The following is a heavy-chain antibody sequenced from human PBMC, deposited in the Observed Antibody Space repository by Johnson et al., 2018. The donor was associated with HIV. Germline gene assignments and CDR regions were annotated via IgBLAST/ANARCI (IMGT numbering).Heavy chain of an antibody. V-gene: IGHV3-74*02. J-gene: IGHJ3*02. D-gene: IGHD6-13*01. Sequence: VQLVESGGGVVQPARSLRLSCAASGFTFNSYAMHWVRQAPGKGLMWVSNIKTDGSNTNYADSVKGRFTISRDDARNTLYLQMNSLRAEDTAVYYCASGLAAARGAFDIWGQGTMVTVSS. CDR2: IKTDGSNT. CDR3: ASGLAAARGAFDI. CDR1: GFTFNSYA.